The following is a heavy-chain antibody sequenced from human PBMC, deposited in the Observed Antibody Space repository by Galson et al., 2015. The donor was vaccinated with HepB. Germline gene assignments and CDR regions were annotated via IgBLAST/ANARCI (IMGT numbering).Heavy chain of an antibody. CDR3: VDGGNPRYYYGMDV. V-gene: IGHV3-48*02. CDR1: GFTFSSYS. J-gene: IGHJ6*02. D-gene: IGHD4-23*01. Sequence: SLRLSCAASGFTFSSYSMNWVRQAPGKGLEWVSYISSSSSTIYYADSVKGRFTISRDNAKNSLYLQMNSLRDEDTAVYYCVDGGNPRYYYGMDVWGQGTTVTVSS. CDR2: ISSSSSTI.